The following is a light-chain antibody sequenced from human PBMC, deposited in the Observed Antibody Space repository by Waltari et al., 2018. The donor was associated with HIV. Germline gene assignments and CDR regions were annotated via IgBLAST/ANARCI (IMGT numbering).Light chain of an antibody. J-gene: IGKJ2*01. CDR1: QGIAND. V-gene: IGKV1-17*01. CDR3: LQHNSYPYT. CDR2: AAS. Sequence: DIQMTQSPSSLSASVGDRVTITCRASQGIANDLGWYQQKPGKGPKRLIYAASSLQSGVPSRFSGSGSGTEFTLTISSLQPEDSATYYCLQHNSYPYTFGQGTNLEIK.